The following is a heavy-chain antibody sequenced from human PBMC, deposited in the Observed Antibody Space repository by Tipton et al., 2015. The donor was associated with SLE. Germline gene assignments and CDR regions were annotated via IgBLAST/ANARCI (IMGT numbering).Heavy chain of an antibody. CDR1: GFTFGDYA. CDR3: ARVRSGYDPLFDY. J-gene: IGHJ4*02. Sequence: SLRLSCTASGFTFGDYAMSWFRQAPGKGLEWVALIWFDGSNKYYADSVKGRFTISRDNSKNTLYLQMNSLRAEDTAVYYCARVRSGYDPLFDYWGQGTLVTVSS. CDR2: IWFDGSNK. D-gene: IGHD5-12*01. V-gene: IGHV3-33*01.